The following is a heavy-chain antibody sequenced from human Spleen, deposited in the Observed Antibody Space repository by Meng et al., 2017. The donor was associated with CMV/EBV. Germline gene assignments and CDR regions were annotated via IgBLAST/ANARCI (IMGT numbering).Heavy chain of an antibody. V-gene: IGHV3-7*01. CDR3: ARLLRSYDFWSGYGPGAPDNY. CDR1: GFTFSSYW. J-gene: IGHJ4*02. D-gene: IGHD3-3*01. CDR2: IKQDGSKK. Sequence: GGSLRLSCAASGFTFSSYWMSWVRQAPGKGLEWVANIKQDGSKKYYVDSVKGRFTISRDNAKNSLYLQMNSLRAEDTAVYYCARLLRSYDFWSGYGPGAPDNYWGQGTLVTVSS.